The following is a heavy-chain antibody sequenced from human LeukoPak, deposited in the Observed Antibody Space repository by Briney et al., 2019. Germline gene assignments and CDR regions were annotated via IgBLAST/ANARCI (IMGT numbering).Heavy chain of an antibody. V-gene: IGHV3-48*02. CDR2: ISSSSSTI. J-gene: IGHJ4*02. D-gene: IGHD3-22*01. Sequence: PGGSLRLSCAASGFTFSSYSMNWVRQAPGKGLEWVSYISSSSSTIYYADSVKGRFTISRDNAKNSLYLQMNSLRDEDTAVYYCARGGPYYYDSSGSFHCWGQGTLVTVSS. CDR3: ARGGPYYYDSSGSFHC. CDR1: GFTFSSYS.